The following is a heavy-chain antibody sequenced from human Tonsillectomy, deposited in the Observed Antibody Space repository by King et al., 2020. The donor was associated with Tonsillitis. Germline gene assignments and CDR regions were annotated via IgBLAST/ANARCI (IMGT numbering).Heavy chain of an antibody. CDR3: ARSPNYYDVSGYHYTFYY. Sequence: DVQLVESGGGLVQPGGSLRLSCAASGFTVSDNYMSWVRQAPGKGLEWVSVIYTGGSTFYADSVKDRFTISRDNSKNSLYLQMNFLRAEDTAVYYCARSPNYYDVSGYHYTFYYWGLGTLVTVSS. CDR2: IYTGGST. J-gene: IGHJ4*02. V-gene: IGHV3-66*01. CDR1: GFTVSDNY. D-gene: IGHD3-22*01.